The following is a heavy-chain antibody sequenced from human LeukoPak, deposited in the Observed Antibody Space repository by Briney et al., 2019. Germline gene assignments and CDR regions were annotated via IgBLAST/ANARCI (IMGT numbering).Heavy chain of an antibody. CDR3: ARDALTGYSSGWLDY. J-gene: IGHJ4*02. V-gene: IGHV1-18*01. D-gene: IGHD6-19*01. Sequence: GASVKVSCKASGYTFTSYGISWVRQAPGQGLEWMGWISAYNGNTNYAQKFQGRVTMTRDTSISTAYMELSRLRSDDTAVYYCARDALTGYSSGWLDYWGQGTLVTVSS. CDR2: ISAYNGNT. CDR1: GYTFTSYG.